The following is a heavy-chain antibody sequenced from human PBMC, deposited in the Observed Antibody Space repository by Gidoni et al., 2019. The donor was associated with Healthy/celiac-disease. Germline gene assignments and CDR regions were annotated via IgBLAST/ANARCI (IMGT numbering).Heavy chain of an antibody. D-gene: IGHD6-13*01. J-gene: IGHJ6*02. Sequence: QVQLVQSGAEVKKPGASVTVSCKASGYTFTSYGISWVRQAPGQGLEWMGWISAYNGNTNYAQKLQGRVTMTTDTSTSTAYMELRSLRSDDTAVYYCARDRGYSSSWSLYYYYGMDVWGQGTTVTVSS. CDR3: ARDRGYSSSWSLYYYYGMDV. V-gene: IGHV1-18*01. CDR1: GYTFTSYG. CDR2: ISAYNGNT.